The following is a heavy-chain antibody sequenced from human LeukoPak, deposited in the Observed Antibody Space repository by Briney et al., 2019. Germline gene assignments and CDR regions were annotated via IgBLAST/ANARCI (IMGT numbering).Heavy chain of an antibody. CDR3: ARDQVMTTVTTGDY. D-gene: IGHD4-17*01. CDR1: GGSISSSSYY. V-gene: IGHV4-39*07. J-gene: IGHJ4*02. CDR2: IYYSGST. Sequence: PSETLSLTCTVSGGSISSSSYYWGWIRQPPGKGLEWIGSIYYSGSTYYNPSLKSRVTISVDTSKNQFSLKLSSVTAADTAVYYCARDQVMTTVTTGDYWGQGTLVTVSS.